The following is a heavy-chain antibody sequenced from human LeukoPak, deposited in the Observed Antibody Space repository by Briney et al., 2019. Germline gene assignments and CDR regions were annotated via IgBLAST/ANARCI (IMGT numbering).Heavy chain of an antibody. V-gene: IGHV4-39*01. CDR3: ARQRVLRYFDWLLPRYNWFDP. CDR1: GGSISSSSYY. Sequence: SETLSLTCTVSGGSISSSSYYWGWIRQPPGEGLEWIGSIYYSGSTYYNPSLKSRVTISVDTSKNQFSLKLSSVTAADTAVYYCARQRVLRYFDWLLPRYNWFDPWGQGTLVTVSS. D-gene: IGHD3-9*01. CDR2: IYYSGST. J-gene: IGHJ5*02.